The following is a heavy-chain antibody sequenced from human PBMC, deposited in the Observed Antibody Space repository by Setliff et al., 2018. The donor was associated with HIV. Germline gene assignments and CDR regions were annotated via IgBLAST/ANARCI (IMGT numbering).Heavy chain of an antibody. D-gene: IGHD3-10*01. CDR2: IYNSGYS. J-gene: IGHJ4*01. CDR1: GAPISSYY. CDR3: ARVGYHGSGRYSFDY. Sequence: SETLSLTCKVSGAPISSYYWNWIRQPPGKGLEWIGYIYNSGYSNSKPSLKSRVTISLDTSKNQFSLKLSSVTAADTAVYYCARVGYHGSGRYSFDYWGRGTLVTVSS. V-gene: IGHV4-59*01.